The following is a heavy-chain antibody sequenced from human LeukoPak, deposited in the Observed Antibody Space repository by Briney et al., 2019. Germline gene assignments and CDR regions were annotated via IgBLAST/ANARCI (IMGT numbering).Heavy chain of an antibody. V-gene: IGHV4-38-2*02. Sequence: ASETLSLTCTVSGYSISSGYYWGWIRQPPGKGLEWIGNIYHSGSTYYNPSLKSRVTISVGTSKNQFSLKLSSVTAADTAVYYCARAYSSSWYLNWFDPWGQGTPVTVSS. J-gene: IGHJ5*02. CDR3: ARAYSSSWYLNWFDP. CDR2: IYHSGST. CDR1: GYSISSGYY. D-gene: IGHD6-13*01.